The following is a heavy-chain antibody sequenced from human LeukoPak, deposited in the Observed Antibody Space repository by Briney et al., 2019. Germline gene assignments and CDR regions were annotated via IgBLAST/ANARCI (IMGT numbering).Heavy chain of an antibody. Sequence: PSETLSLTCAVYGGPFGVYYWSWVRQPPGKGLEWIGEINHSGSTNYSPSLKSRVTISVDTSKNHFSLKLSSVTAAGTAVYYCAGPGAGDLDYWGQGTQVTASS. CDR2: INHSGST. CDR1: GGPFGVYY. J-gene: IGHJ4*02. D-gene: IGHD3-10*01. CDR3: AGPGAGDLDY. V-gene: IGHV4-34*01.